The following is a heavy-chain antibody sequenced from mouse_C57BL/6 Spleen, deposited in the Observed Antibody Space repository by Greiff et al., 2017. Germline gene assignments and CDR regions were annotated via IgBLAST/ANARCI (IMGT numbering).Heavy chain of an antibody. J-gene: IGHJ4*01. CDR1: GYSFTDYN. Sequence: VQLQQSGPELVKPGASVKISCKASGYSFTDYNMNWVKQSNGKSLEWIGVINPNYGTTSSNQKFKGKATLTVDQSSSTAYMQLNSLTSEDSAVYYGASPFQDYYGNYVRAMDYWGQGTSVTVSS. CDR3: ASPFQDYYGNYVRAMDY. CDR2: INPNYGTT. D-gene: IGHD2-1*01. V-gene: IGHV1-39*01.